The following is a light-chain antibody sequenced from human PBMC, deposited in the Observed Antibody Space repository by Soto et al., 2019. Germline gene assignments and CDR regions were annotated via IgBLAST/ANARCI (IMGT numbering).Light chain of an antibody. CDR1: SSDVGGYNY. CDR2: EVN. V-gene: IGLV2-8*01. J-gene: IGLJ1*01. Sequence: SALTQPPSESVSPGQSVAISCTGTSSDVGGYNYVSWYQQHPGKAPKLMIYEVNKRPSGVPDRFSGSKSGNTASLTVSGLQAEDEADYYCSSYAGSSNVFGTGTKVT. CDR3: SSYAGSSNV.